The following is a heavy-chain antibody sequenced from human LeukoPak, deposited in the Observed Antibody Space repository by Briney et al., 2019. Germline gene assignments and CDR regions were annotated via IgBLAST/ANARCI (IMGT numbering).Heavy chain of an antibody. CDR2: ISGSGGST. V-gene: IGHV3-23*01. Sequence: GGSLRLSCAASGFTFSSYGMSWVRQAPGKGLEWVSAISGSGGSTYYADSVKGRFTISRDNSKNTPYLQMNSLRAEDTAVYYCANRDVWGSYRYPGDFDYWDQGTLVTVSS. CDR1: GFTFSSYG. CDR3: ANRDVWGSYRYPGDFDY. D-gene: IGHD3-16*02. J-gene: IGHJ4*02.